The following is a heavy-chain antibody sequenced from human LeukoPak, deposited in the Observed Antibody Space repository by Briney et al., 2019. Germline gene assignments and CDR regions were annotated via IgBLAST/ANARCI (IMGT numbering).Heavy chain of an antibody. CDR3: ATPAPGYCTNGVCPSGYFDY. J-gene: IGHJ4*02. Sequence: ASVKVSCKVSGYTPTELSMHWVRQAPGKGLEWMGGFDPEDGETIYAQKFQGRVTMTEDTSTDTAYMELSSLRSEDTAVYYCATPAPGYCTNGVCPSGYFDYWGQGTLVTVSS. D-gene: IGHD2-8*01. V-gene: IGHV1-24*01. CDR2: FDPEDGET. CDR1: GYTPTELS.